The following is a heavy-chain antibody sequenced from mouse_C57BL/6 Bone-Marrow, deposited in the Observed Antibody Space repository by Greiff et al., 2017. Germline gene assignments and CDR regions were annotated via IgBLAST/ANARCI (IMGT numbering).Heavy chain of an antibody. CDR2: IDPSDSYT. CDR1: GYTFTSYW. D-gene: IGHD1-1*01. Sequence: QVQLQQPGAELVRPGTSVKLSCKASGYTFTSYWMHWVKQRPGQGLEWIGVIDPSDSYTNYNQKFKGKATLTVDTSSSTAYMQLSSLTSEDSAVYYCASFYYDGSTAYWGQGTLVTVSA. J-gene: IGHJ3*01. CDR3: ASFYYDGSTAY. V-gene: IGHV1-59*01.